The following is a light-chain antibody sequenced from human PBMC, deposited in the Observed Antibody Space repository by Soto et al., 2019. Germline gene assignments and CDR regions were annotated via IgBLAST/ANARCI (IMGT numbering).Light chain of an antibody. CDR3: PSYAGSNIWV. V-gene: IGLV2-8*01. CDR1: SSDVGAYKY. Sequence: QSALTQPPSASGSPGQSVTISCTGNSSDVGAYKYVSWYQQYPGKAPKLMIYEVSRRPSGVPDRFSGSKSGNTASLTVSGLQAEDEADYYCPSYAGSNIWVFGGGTKLTVL. J-gene: IGLJ3*02. CDR2: EVS.